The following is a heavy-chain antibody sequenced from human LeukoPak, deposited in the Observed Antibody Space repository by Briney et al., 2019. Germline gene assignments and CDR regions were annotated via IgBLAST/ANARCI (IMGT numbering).Heavy chain of an antibody. CDR3: ASRDYYGSGSLLPFDY. J-gene: IGHJ4*02. Sequence: SSGTLSLTCAVSGGSISSSNWWSWVRQPPGKGLEWIGEIYHSGSTNYNPSLKSRVTISVDKSKNQFSLKLSSVTAADTAVYYCASRDYYGSGSLLPFDYWGQGTLVTVSS. CDR1: GGSISSSNW. V-gene: IGHV4-4*02. CDR2: IYHSGST. D-gene: IGHD3-10*01.